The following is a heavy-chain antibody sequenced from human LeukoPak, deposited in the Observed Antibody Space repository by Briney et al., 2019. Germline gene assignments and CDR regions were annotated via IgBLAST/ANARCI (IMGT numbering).Heavy chain of an antibody. V-gene: IGHV4-39*07. CDR3: ARVDRRDYYYMDV. Sequence: PSETLSLTCTVSGGSISSSSYYWGWIRQPPGKGLEWIGSIYYSGSTYYNPSLKSRVTISVDTSKNQFSLKLSSVTAADTAVYYCARVDRRDYYYMDVWGKGTTVTVSS. CDR2: IYYSGST. J-gene: IGHJ6*03. CDR1: GGSISSSSYY.